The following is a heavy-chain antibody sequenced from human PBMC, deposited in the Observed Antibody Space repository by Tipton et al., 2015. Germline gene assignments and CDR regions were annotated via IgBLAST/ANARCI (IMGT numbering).Heavy chain of an antibody. V-gene: IGHV4-59*07. J-gene: IGHJ4*02. D-gene: IGHD4-23*01. CDR1: DGSISDDY. Sequence: TLSLTCTVSDGSISDDYWNWIRQPPGKGLEWIGYISYSGSTHYNPSLKRRVTISLDTSKNQFSLRLTSVTATDTAVYYCARARGRHGGLFDSWGQGTLVTVSS. CDR2: ISYSGST. CDR3: ARARGRHGGLFDS.